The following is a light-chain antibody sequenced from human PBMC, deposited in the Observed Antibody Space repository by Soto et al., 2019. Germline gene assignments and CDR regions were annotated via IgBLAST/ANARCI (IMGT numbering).Light chain of an antibody. CDR3: QQYNNWPAIT. V-gene: IGKV3-15*01. CDR2: GAY. J-gene: IGKJ5*01. Sequence: EIVMTQSPATLSVSPGERATLSCRASQSVRSNLAWYQQKPGQAPTLLIYGAYTRATDIPARFSGTGSGTEFTLTISSLQSEEDAIYYCQQYNNWPAITFGQGTRLEIK. CDR1: QSVRSN.